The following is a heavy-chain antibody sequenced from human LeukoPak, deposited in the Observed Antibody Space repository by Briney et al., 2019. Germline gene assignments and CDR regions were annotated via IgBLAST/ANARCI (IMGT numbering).Heavy chain of an antibody. CDR3: ARDKGGSYSGHDY. J-gene: IGHJ4*02. Sequence: AGGSLRLSCGASGFIFSNYWMAWVRQAPGKGLEWVADISHDGSEIHYVDSVKGRFTISRDNAKNSLYLQMNSLRAEDTAVYYCARDKGGSYSGHDYWGQGTLVTVSS. CDR2: ISHDGSEI. D-gene: IGHD1-26*01. V-gene: IGHV3-7*01. CDR1: GFIFSNYW.